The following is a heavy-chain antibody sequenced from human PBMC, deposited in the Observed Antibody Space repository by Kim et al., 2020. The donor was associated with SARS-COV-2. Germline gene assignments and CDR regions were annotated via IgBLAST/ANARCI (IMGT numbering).Heavy chain of an antibody. CDR3: ARGEGPSIAARGL. Sequence: ASVKVSCKASGYTFTNYAMNWVRQAPGQGLEWLGWINTNTGIPSYAQGFTGRFVFSLGTSVSTAYLQISSLKAEDTAVYYCARGEGPSIAARGLWGQGTLVTVSS. CDR1: GYTFTNYA. CDR2: INTNTGIP. D-gene: IGHD6-6*01. V-gene: IGHV7-4-1*02. J-gene: IGHJ4*02.